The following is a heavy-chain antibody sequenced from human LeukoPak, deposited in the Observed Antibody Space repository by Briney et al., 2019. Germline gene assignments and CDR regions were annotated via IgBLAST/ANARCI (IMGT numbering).Heavy chain of an antibody. CDR3: ARIEGDYGVFVY. CDR2: ISPIFGTP. CDR1: GGTFSTYA. Sequence: SVKVSCKASGGTFSTYAFNWVRQAPGHGLEWMGRISPIFGTPNYAQKLQGRVTINADESTSTVYMELRSLRSEDTAVYYCARIEGDYGVFVYWGQGTLVTVSS. J-gene: IGHJ4*02. V-gene: IGHV1-69*15. D-gene: IGHD4-17*01.